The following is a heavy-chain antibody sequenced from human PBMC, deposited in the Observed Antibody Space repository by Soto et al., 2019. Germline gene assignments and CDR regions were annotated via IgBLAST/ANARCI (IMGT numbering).Heavy chain of an antibody. Sequence: QVQLVESGGGLGKPGGSLRLSCAASGFTFSDYYMSWIRQAPGKGLEWVSYISSSSSYTNYADSVKGRFTISRDNAKNSLYLQMNSLRAEDTAVYYCARARWGYYFDYWGQGTLVTVSS. CDR1: GFTFSDYY. CDR3: ARARWGYYFDY. J-gene: IGHJ4*02. D-gene: IGHD4-17*01. V-gene: IGHV3-11*06. CDR2: ISSSSSYT.